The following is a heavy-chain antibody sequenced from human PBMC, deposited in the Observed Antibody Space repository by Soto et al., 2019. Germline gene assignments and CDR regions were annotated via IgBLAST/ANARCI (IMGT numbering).Heavy chain of an antibody. V-gene: IGHV4-4*07. D-gene: IGHD3-3*01. CDR2: IYSSGST. CDR3: ARDNVWSGYYSFFDY. Sequence: PSETLSLTCSVSDGSINSHFWSWIRQPAGKRLEWIGRIYSSGSTIYNPSLKSRVTMSVDTSKNQFSLNLRSVTAADTAVYYCARDNVWSGYYSFFDYWGQGTLVTVSS. J-gene: IGHJ4*02. CDR1: DGSINSHF.